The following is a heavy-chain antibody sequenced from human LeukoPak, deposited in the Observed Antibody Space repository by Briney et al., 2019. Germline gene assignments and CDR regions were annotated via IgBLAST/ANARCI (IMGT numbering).Heavy chain of an antibody. V-gene: IGHV1-18*01. D-gene: IGHD2-2*01. CDR1: GYTFTSYG. CDR2: ISAYNGNT. J-gene: IGHJ6*02. CDR3: AREGTYCRSTSFSPYYYYYGMDV. Sequence: ASVKVSCKASGYTFTSYGISWVRQAPGQGLEWMGWISAYNGNTNYAQKLQGRVTMTTDTSTSTAYMELRSLRSDDTAVYYCAREGTYCRSTSFSPYYYYYGMDVWGQGTTVTVSS.